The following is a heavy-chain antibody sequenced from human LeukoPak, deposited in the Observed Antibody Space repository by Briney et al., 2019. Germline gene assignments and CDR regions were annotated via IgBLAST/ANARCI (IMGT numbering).Heavy chain of an antibody. V-gene: IGHV3-20*04. CDR3: ARGVLAATVS. J-gene: IGHJ4*02. D-gene: IGHD2-15*01. Sequence: GGSLRLSCAASGITFDDYGMSWVRQAPGKGLEWVSGINWNGGSTGYADSVKGRFTISRDNAKNTLYLQMNSLRAEDTAVYYCARGVLAATVSWGQGTLVTVSS. CDR2: INWNGGST. CDR1: GITFDDYG.